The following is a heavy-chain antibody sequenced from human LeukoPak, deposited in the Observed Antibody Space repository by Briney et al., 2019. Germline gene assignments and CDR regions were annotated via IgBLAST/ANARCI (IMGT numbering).Heavy chain of an antibody. Sequence: GGSLRLSCAASGFTFSKAWMNWVRQAPGKGLEWVGRIKSKTDGGTIDHAAPAKGRFTISRDDSKNMMYLQMNSLKTEDTAVYYCSTDYYGSGRPGFGYWGQGSLVTVSS. D-gene: IGHD3-10*01. J-gene: IGHJ4*02. V-gene: IGHV3-15*07. CDR3: STDYYGSGRPGFGY. CDR1: GFTFSKAW. CDR2: IKSKTDGGTI.